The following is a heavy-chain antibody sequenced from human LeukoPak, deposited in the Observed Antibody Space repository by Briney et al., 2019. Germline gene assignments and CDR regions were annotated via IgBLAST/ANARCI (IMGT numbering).Heavy chain of an antibody. CDR2: IYYSGST. J-gene: IGHJ4*02. Sequence: SETLSLTCTVSGGSISSYYWSWIRQPPGKGLEWIGYIYYSGSTNYNPSLKSRVTISVDTSKNQFSLKLTSVTAADTAVYYCARKPVSSSPDYWGQGTLVTVSS. V-gene: IGHV4-59*08. D-gene: IGHD6-13*01. CDR3: ARKPVSSSPDY. CDR1: GGSISSYY.